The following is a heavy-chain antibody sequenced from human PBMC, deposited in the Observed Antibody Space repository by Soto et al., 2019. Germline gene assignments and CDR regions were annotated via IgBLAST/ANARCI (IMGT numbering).Heavy chain of an antibody. J-gene: IGHJ6*02. CDR2: ITYDGSDK. D-gene: IGHD2-2*01. CDR1: GFNFNNYA. CDR3: ARDTVVVPPLGMDV. Sequence: QVQLVESGGGVVQPGRSLRLSCAGSGFNFNNYAMHWVRQAPGKGLEWVAVITYDGSDKYYADSVKGRFTISRDNSKNTLYLQMNRLRAEDTAVYYCARDTVVVPPLGMDVWGQGTTVTVAS. V-gene: IGHV3-30-3*01.